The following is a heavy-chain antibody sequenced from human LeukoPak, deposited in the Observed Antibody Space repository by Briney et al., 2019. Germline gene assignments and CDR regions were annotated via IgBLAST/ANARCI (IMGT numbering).Heavy chain of an antibody. CDR2: IYSDGST. V-gene: IGHV3-53*01. CDR1: GFTVSSNY. D-gene: IGHD3-10*01. CDR3: ARDRDYGSGSYSPHYDY. J-gene: IGHJ4*02. Sequence: GVSLRLSCAASGFTVSSNYMSWVRQAPGKGLEWVSVIYSDGSTYYADSVKGRFTISRDNSKNTLYLQMNSLRAEDTAVYYCARDRDYGSGSYSPHYDYWGQGTLVTVSS.